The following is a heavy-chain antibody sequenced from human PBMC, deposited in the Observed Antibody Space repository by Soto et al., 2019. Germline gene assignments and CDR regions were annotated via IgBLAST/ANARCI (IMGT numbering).Heavy chain of an antibody. Sequence: QLQLQESSSGLVKPSQTLSLTCAVSGGSISSGGYSWSWIRQPPGKGLEWIGNIYHSGSTYYNPSLKSRVTISVDRSKNQFSLKLSSVTAADTAVYYCARGPPFHWGQGTLVTVSS. D-gene: IGHD3-16*01. V-gene: IGHV4-30-2*01. CDR2: IYHSGST. J-gene: IGHJ4*02. CDR1: GGSISSGGYS. CDR3: ARGPPFH.